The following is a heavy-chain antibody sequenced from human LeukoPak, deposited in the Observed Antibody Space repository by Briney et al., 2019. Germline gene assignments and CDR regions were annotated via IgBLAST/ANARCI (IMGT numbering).Heavy chain of an antibody. CDR1: GGSIRSNGYY. J-gene: IGHJ6*03. CDR3: ATGSSRYYYYMDV. D-gene: IGHD3-10*01. V-gene: IGHV4-39*01. CDR2: IYFSGNT. Sequence: SETLSLTCTVSGGSIRSNGYYWGWIRQPPGKGLEWIGSIYFSGNTYYNPSLKSRVTISVDTSKNQFSLKLSSVTAADTAVYYCATGSSRYYYYMDVWGKGTTVTVSS.